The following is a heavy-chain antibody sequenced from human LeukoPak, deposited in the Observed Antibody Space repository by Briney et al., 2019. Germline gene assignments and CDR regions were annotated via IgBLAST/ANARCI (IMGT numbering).Heavy chain of an antibody. CDR2: INHSGGT. Sequence: SETLSLTCAVYGGSFSGYYWSWIRQPPGKGLEWIGEINHSGGTNYNPSLKSRVTISVDTSKNQFSLKLSSVTAADTAVYYCASLVRGVITSFDYWGQGTLVTVSS. CDR1: GGSFSGYY. J-gene: IGHJ4*02. D-gene: IGHD3-10*01. CDR3: ASLVRGVITSFDY. V-gene: IGHV4-34*01.